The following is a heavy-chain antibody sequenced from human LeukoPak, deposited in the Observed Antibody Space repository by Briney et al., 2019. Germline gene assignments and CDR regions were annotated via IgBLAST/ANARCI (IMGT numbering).Heavy chain of an antibody. CDR1: GFTFSSYE. CDR2: ISSSGSTI. V-gene: IGHV3-48*03. Sequence: GGSLRLSCAASGFTFSSYEMNWVRQAPGKGLVWVSYISSSGSTIYYADSVKGRFTISRDNAKNSLYLQMNSLRAEDTAVYYCARQGATTLDYWGQGTLVTVSS. D-gene: IGHD1-26*01. J-gene: IGHJ4*02. CDR3: ARQGATTLDY.